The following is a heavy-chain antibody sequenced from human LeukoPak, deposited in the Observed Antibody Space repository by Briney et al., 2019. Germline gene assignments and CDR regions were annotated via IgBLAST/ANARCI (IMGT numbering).Heavy chain of an antibody. CDR3: ASPDGGGWYLYFQH. Sequence: PGGSLRLSCAASGFTFSSYAMHWVRQAPGKGLEWVAVISYDGSNKYYADSVKGRFTISRDNSKNTLYLQMNSLRAEDTAVYYCASPDGGGWYLYFQHWGQGTLVTVSS. D-gene: IGHD6-19*01. CDR2: ISYDGSNK. J-gene: IGHJ1*01. CDR1: GFTFSSYA. V-gene: IGHV3-30*04.